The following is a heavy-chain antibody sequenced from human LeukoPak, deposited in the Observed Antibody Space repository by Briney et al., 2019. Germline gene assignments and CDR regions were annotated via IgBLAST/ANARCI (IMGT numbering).Heavy chain of an antibody. CDR3: AKDGSYSSTWYADS. D-gene: IGHD6-13*01. Sequence: GGSLRLSCAASGFTFSSHAMNWVRQAPGKGLEWVSAITGSGASLYYADSVKGRFTISRDDSKNTVYLHMNSLRAEDTALHFCAKDGSYSSTWYADSWGQGTLVTVSS. CDR1: GFTFSSHA. CDR2: ITGSGASL. V-gene: IGHV3-23*01. J-gene: IGHJ5*01.